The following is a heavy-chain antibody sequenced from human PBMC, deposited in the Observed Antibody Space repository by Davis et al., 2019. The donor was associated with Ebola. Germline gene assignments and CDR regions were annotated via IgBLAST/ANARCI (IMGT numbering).Heavy chain of an antibody. CDR1: GFSFSRYW. CDR2: IKSDGSTI. CDR3: ARDGDNYSDLDH. D-gene: IGHD5-24*01. J-gene: IGHJ4*02. V-gene: IGHV3-74*01. Sequence: GESLKISCAASGFSFSRYWMHWVRQAPGKGLVWVSRIKSDGSTISYADSVKGRFTISRDNAKNTLFLQMNSLRAEDTAVYYCARDGDNYSDLDHWGQGTLVTVSS.